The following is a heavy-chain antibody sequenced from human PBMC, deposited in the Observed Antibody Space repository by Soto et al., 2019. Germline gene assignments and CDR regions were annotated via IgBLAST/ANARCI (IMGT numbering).Heavy chain of an antibody. D-gene: IGHD2-2*02. V-gene: IGHV3-23*01. CDR3: AKAPRYCSSTSCHTADY. CDR2: ISGSGGST. CDR1: GFTFSSYA. Sequence: GGSLRLSCAASGFTFSSYAMSWVRQAPGKGLEWVSAISGSGGSTYYADSVKGRFTISRDNSKNTLYLQMNSLRAEDTAVYYCAKAPRYCSSTSCHTADYWGQGTLVTVSS. J-gene: IGHJ4*02.